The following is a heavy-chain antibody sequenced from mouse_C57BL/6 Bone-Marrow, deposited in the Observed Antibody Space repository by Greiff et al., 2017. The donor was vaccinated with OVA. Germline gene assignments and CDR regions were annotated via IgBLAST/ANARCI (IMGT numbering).Heavy chain of an antibody. CDR3: ARRGTFLKEAMDY. CDR1: GYAFSSSW. J-gene: IGHJ4*01. V-gene: IGHV1-82*01. Sequence: VQLQQSGPELVKPGASVKISCKASGYAFSSSWMNWVKQRPGKGLEWIGRIYPGDGDTNYNGKFKGKATLTADKSSSTAYMQLSSLTSEDSAVYFCARRGTFLKEAMDYWGQGTSVTVSS. D-gene: IGHD3-1*01. CDR2: IYPGDGDT.